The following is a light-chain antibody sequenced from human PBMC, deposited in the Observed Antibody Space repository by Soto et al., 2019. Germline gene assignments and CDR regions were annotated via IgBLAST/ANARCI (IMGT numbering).Light chain of an antibody. CDR3: QVWDTSSDHSWV. J-gene: IGLJ3*02. Sequence: SYELTQPPSVSVAPGQTARITCGGDNIGSESVHWYQQKPGQAPALVVYDDSDRPSGIPERFSGSNSGNTATLTISRVEAGDEADYYCQVWDTSSDHSWVFGGGTKLTVL. CDR1: NIGSES. CDR2: DDS. V-gene: IGLV3-21*02.